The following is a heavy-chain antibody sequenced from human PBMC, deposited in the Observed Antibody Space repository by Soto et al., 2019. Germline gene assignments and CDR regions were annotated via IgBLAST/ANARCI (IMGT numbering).Heavy chain of an antibody. D-gene: IGHD2-2*01. CDR3: ARPYCSSTSCSQGAFDI. CDR2: IDPSDSYT. V-gene: IGHV5-10-1*01. J-gene: IGHJ3*02. CDR1: GYSFTSYW. Sequence: GESLKISCKGSGYSFTSYWISWVRQMPGKGLEWMGRIDPSDSYTNYSPSFQGHVTISADKSISTAYLQWSSLKASDTAMYYCARPYCSSTSCSQGAFDIWGQGTMVTVS.